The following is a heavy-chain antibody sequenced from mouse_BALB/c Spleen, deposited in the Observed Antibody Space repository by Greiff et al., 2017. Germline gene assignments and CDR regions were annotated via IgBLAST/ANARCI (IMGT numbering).Heavy chain of an antibody. Sequence: VQRVESGPGLVAPSQSLSITCTVSGFSLTSYGVHWVRQPPGKGLEWLGVIWAGGSTNYNSALMSRLSISKDNSKSQVFLKMNSLQTDDTAMYYCARDHYYGSTYRGDYWGQGTSVTVSS. CDR3: ARDHYYGSTYRGDY. CDR2: IWAGGST. D-gene: IGHD1-1*01. J-gene: IGHJ4*01. CDR1: GFSLTSYG. V-gene: IGHV2-9*02.